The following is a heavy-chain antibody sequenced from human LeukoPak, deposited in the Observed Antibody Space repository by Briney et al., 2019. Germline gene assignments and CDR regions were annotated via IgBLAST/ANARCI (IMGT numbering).Heavy chain of an antibody. CDR3: ARVVTTGSGWYNFDN. D-gene: IGHD1-1*01. CDR1: GFTITDHH. V-gene: IGHV3-72*01. Sequence: GGSLRLSCAASGFTITDHHMDWVRQAPGKGLEWVGRSKTTKPNSCTTEYAASVKGRFTIPRDDSTTSLYLQLNTLKPEDTAVYYCARVVTTGSGWYNFDNWGKGNLVTVSS. CDR2: SKTTKPNSCTT. J-gene: IGHJ4*02.